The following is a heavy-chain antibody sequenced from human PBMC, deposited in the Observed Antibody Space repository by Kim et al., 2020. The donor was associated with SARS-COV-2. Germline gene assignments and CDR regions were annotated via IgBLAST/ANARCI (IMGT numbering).Heavy chain of an antibody. J-gene: IGHJ4*02. CDR3: ARPSMVRGVRDFDY. CDR1: GFTFSSYS. Sequence: GGSLRLSCAASGFTFSSYSMNWVRQAPGKGLEWVSSISSSSSYIYYADSVKGRFTISRDNAKNSLYLQMNSLRAEDTAVYYCARPSMVRGVRDFDYWGQGTLVTVSS. D-gene: IGHD3-10*01. CDR2: ISSSSSYI. V-gene: IGHV3-21*01.